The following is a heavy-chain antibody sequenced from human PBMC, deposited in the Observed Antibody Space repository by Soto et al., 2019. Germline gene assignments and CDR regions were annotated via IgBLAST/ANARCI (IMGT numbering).Heavy chain of an antibody. D-gene: IGHD6-19*01. CDR3: ASDGFSYSSGWVDY. CDR1: DYTFTSYG. V-gene: IGHV1-18*01. CDR2: ISAYNGNT. J-gene: IGHJ4*02. Sequence: QVQLVQSGAEVKKPGASVKVSCKASDYTFTSYGISWVRQAPGPGLEWRGWISAYNGNTNYTQKLQGRVTMTTDTSTSTAYMELRSLRSDDTAVYYCASDGFSYSSGWVDYWGQGTLVTVSS.